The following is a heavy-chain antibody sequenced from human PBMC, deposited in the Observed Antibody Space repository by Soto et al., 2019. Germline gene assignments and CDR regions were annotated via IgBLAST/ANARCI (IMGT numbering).Heavy chain of an antibody. J-gene: IGHJ6*03. V-gene: IGHV4-59*01. CDR3: ARVRGVTPQWYYYYYMDV. Sequence: SETLSLTCTVSGGSISSYYWSWIRQPPGKGLEWIGYIYYSGSTNYNPSLKSRVTISVDTSKNQFSLKLSSVTAADTAVYYCARVRGVTPQWYYYYYMDVWGKGTTVTVSS. CDR1: GGSISSYY. D-gene: IGHD2-21*02. CDR2: IYYSGST.